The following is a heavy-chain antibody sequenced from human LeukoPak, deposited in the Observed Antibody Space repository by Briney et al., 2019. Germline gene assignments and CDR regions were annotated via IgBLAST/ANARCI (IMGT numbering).Heavy chain of an antibody. CDR3: ARHSSGYLSYFDY. CDR2: IYYSGST. D-gene: IGHD3-22*01. Sequence: SETLSLTCTVSGGSISSYHWSWIRQPXGKGLEWIGYIYYSGSTNYNPSLKSRVTISLDTSKNQFSLKVSSVTAADTAVYYCARHSSGYLSYFDYWGQGTLVPVSS. J-gene: IGHJ4*02. V-gene: IGHV4-59*08. CDR1: GGSISSYH.